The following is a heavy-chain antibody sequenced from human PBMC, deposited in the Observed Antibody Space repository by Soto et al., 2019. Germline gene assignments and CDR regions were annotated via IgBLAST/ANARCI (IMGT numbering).Heavy chain of an antibody. CDR3: ASHCGGDCQTLESDAFDI. Sequence: QVQLQESGPGLVKPSQTLSLTCTVSGGSISSGGYYWSWIRQHPGKGLDWLGYSFASGSTYYNPPLKSRVTVSVDASKNQFSLKLSSVTAAATAVYYCASHCGGDCQTLESDAFDIWGQGTMVTVSS. J-gene: IGHJ3*02. CDR2: SFASGST. CDR1: GGSISSGGYY. V-gene: IGHV4-31*03. D-gene: IGHD2-21*01.